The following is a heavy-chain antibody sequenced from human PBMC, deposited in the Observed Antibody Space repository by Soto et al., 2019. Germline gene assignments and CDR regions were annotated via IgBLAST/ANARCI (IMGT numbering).Heavy chain of an antibody. V-gene: IGHV4-31*03. Sequence: QVQLQESGPGLVKPSQTLSLTYTVSGGSITSGDYYWSWIRQHPGKGLEWIGYIYFSGSTLYNPSLKSRVSMSVDTSKNQFSLKLTSLTAADTAFYYCASSYVAYSFGILKYFDPWGQGTLVTVSS. D-gene: IGHD2-15*01. J-gene: IGHJ5*02. CDR2: IYFSGST. CDR1: GGSITSGDYY. CDR3: ASSYVAYSFGILKYFDP.